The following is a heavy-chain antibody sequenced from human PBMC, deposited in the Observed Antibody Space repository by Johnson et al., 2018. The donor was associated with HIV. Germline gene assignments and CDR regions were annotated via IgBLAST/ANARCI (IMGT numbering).Heavy chain of an antibody. Sequence: QVQLVESGGGVVQPGRSLRLSCAASGFTFSSYALHWVRQAPGKGLEWVAVISYDGSNKHYADSVKGRFTISRDNSKNTLYLQMNSLRAEDTAVYYCAREPRIAAFRDAFDIWGQGTMVTVSS. J-gene: IGHJ3*02. CDR3: AREPRIAAFRDAFDI. CDR2: ISYDGSNK. CDR1: GFTFSSYA. D-gene: IGHD6-6*01. V-gene: IGHV3-30*04.